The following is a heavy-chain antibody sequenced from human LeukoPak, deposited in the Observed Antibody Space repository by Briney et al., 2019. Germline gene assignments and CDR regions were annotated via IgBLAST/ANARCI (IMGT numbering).Heavy chain of an antibody. D-gene: IGHD6-19*01. CDR2: IYHSGST. Sequence: PSETLSLTCAVSGGSISSSNWWSWVRQPPGKGLEWIGEIYHSGSTNYNPSLKSRVTISVDKSKNQFSLKLSSVTAADTAVYYCARDLGSGWPNWFDPWGQGTLVTVSS. CDR1: GGSISSSNW. V-gene: IGHV4-4*02. J-gene: IGHJ5*02. CDR3: ARDLGSGWPNWFDP.